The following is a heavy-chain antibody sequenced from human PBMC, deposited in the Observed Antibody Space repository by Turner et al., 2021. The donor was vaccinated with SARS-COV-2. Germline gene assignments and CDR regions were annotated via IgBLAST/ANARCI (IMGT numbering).Heavy chain of an antibody. D-gene: IGHD2-2*01. J-gene: IGHJ6*02. CDR2: ISSSSSYR. Sequence: EVQLVASGGGLVKPGASLRLPFPAPGFTFSRYILNGVRQAQGKGLEWVSSISSSSSYRYYADAVKGRFTISRDNAKNSLYLKMNSLRAEDTAVYYCARDHRPVVVPAAKRAGSYYYGMDVWGQGTTVTVSS. V-gene: IGHV3-21*01. CDR1: GFTFSRYI. CDR3: ARDHRPVVVPAAKRAGSYYYGMDV.